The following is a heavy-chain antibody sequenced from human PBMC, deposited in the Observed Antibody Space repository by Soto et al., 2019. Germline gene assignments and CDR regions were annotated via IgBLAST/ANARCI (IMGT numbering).Heavy chain of an antibody. J-gene: IGHJ5*02. V-gene: IGHV4-39*07. Sequence: PSETLSLTCTVSGGSFSKSSYYWGWIRQPPGKGLEWIGEINHSGSTNYNPSLKSRVTISVDTSKNEFSLRLNSVTAADTAVYFCARDAGDSYNWFDPWGQGTLVTVSS. CDR1: GGSFSKSSYY. D-gene: IGHD4-17*01. CDR3: ARDAGDSYNWFDP. CDR2: INHSGST.